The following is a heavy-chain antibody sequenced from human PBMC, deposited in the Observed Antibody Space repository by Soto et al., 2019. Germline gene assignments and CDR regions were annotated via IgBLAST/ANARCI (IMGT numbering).Heavy chain of an antibody. J-gene: IGHJ4*02. Sequence: SETLSLTCTVSGGSISSSSYYWGWIRQPPGKGLEWIGSIYYSGSTYYNPSLKSRVTISVDTSKNQFSLKLSSVTAADTAVYYCARQGELGVVIYYWGQGTLVTVSS. CDR1: GGSISSSSYY. CDR2: IYYSGST. D-gene: IGHD3-3*01. CDR3: ARQGELGVVIYY. V-gene: IGHV4-39*01.